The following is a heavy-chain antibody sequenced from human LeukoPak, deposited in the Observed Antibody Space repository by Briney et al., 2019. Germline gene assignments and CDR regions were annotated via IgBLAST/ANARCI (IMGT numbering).Heavy chain of an antibody. CDR3: AKERGNGVRGAFDI. V-gene: IGHV3-23*01. D-gene: IGHD4-17*01. CDR2: ISGSGGST. Sequence: GGSLRLSCAASGFTFSNYTMNWVRQAPGKGLEWVSVISGSGGSTYYADSVKGRFTMSRDNSKNTLYLQMNSLRAEDTAVYYCAKERGNGVRGAFDIWGQGTMVTVSS. CDR1: GFTFSNYT. J-gene: IGHJ3*02.